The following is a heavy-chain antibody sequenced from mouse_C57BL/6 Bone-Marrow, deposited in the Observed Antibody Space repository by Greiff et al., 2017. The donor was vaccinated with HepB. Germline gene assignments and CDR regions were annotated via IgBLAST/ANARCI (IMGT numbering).Heavy chain of an antibody. V-gene: IGHV5-4*01. D-gene: IGHD2-4*01. Sequence: VQLKESGGGLVKPGGSLKLSCAASGFTFSSYAMSWVRQTPEKRLEWVATISDGGSYTYYPDNVKGRFTISRDNAKNNLYLQMSHLKSEDTAMYYCARGITTGGGNYAMDYWGQGTSVTVSS. CDR2: ISDGGSYT. CDR3: ARGITTGGGNYAMDY. CDR1: GFTFSSYA. J-gene: IGHJ4*01.